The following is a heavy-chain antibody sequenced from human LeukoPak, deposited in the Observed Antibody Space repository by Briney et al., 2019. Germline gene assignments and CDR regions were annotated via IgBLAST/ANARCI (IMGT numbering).Heavy chain of an antibody. V-gene: IGHV3-11*01. Sequence: GGSLRLSCAASGFTFSDYYMSWIRQAPGKGLEWVSYISSSCSTIYYADSVKGRFTISRDNAKNSLYLQMNSLRAEDTAVYYCARAGKDIAPAGIWAGWFDPWGQGTLVTVSS. CDR2: ISSSCSTI. D-gene: IGHD6-13*01. CDR1: GFTFSDYY. J-gene: IGHJ5*02. CDR3: ARAGKDIAPAGIWAGWFDP.